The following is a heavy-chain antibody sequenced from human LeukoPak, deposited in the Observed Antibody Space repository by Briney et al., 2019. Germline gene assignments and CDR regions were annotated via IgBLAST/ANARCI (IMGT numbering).Heavy chain of an antibody. V-gene: IGHV3-7*03. CDR3: ARGQTTVTN. D-gene: IGHD4-17*01. CDR2: IKKDGSQK. CDR1: GFTFSSFW. Sequence: GGSLRLSCAASGFTFSSFWMSWVRQAPGKGLEWVANIKKDGSQKYYVDSVEGRFTISRDNAKNSLYLQMNSLRAEDTAVYYCARGQTTVTNWGQGTLVTVSS. J-gene: IGHJ4*02.